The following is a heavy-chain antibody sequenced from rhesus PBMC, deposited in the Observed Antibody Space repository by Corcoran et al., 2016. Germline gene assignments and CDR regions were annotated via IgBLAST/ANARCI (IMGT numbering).Heavy chain of an antibody. V-gene: IGHV4S10*01. J-gene: IGHJ4*01. CDR3: ARERQLSVFDY. Sequence: QVQLQESGPGVVKPSETLSLTCAVSGGSISGSFRWSWIRQPPGKGLEWIGYIYGTSTSTNYTPSLKSRVTISKDTSKNQFSWKLSSVTAADTAVYYCARERQLSVFDYWGQGVLVTVSS. D-gene: IGHD6-25*01. CDR1: GGSISGSFR. CDR2: IYGTSTST.